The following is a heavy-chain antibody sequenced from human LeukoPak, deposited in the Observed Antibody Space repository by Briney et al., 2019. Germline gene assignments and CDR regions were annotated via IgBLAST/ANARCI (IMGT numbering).Heavy chain of an antibody. J-gene: IGHJ3*02. CDR3: ARDRRRWELYDAFDI. D-gene: IGHD1-26*01. V-gene: IGHV3-11*04. CDR2: ISSSGSTI. Sequence: PGGSLRLSCAASGFTFSDYYMRWIRQAPGKGLEWVSYISSSGSTIYYADSVKGRFTISRDNAKNSLYLQMNSLRAEDTAVYYCARDRRRWELYDAFDIWGQGTMVTVSS. CDR1: GFTFSDYY.